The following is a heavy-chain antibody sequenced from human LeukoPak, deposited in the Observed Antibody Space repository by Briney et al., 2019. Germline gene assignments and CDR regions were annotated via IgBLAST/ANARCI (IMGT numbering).Heavy chain of an antibody. CDR2: LIENGATT. CDR1: GFTFSSHA. CDR3: VKDYEVGNSPAFGDY. Sequence: GGSLRLSCAASGFTFSSHAMSWVRRAPGKGLEWVSGLIENGATTYYADSVKGRFTISRDNSRNTMYLQMNSLRVEDTAVYYCVKDYEVGNSPAFGDYWGQGTLVTISS. V-gene: IGHV3-23*01. J-gene: IGHJ4*02. D-gene: IGHD1-26*01.